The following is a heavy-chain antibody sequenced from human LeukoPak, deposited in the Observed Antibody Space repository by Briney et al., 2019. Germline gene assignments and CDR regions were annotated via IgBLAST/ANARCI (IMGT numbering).Heavy chain of an antibody. CDR1: GYTFTSYG. D-gene: IGHD3-3*01. CDR3: ARTPNSFWSGYYTWDYYYYYMDV. Sequence: GASVKVCCKASGYTFTSYGISWVRQAPGQGLEWMGWISAYNGNTNYAQKLQGRVTMTTDTSTSTAYMELRSLRSDDTAVYYCARTPNSFWSGYYTWDYYYYYMDVWGKGTTVTVSS. J-gene: IGHJ6*03. CDR2: ISAYNGNT. V-gene: IGHV1-18*01.